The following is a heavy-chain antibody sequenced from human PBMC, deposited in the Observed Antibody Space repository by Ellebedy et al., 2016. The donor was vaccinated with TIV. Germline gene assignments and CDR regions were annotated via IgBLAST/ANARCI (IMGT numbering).Heavy chain of an antibody. CDR2: INHSGST. J-gene: IGHJ5*02. CDR1: GGSFSGYY. D-gene: IGHD6-13*01. V-gene: IGHV4-34*01. CDR3: ARGLNRGSSLTA. Sequence: SETLSLTCAVYGGSFSGYYWSWIRQPPGKGLEWIGEINHSGSTNYNPSLKSRVTISVDTSKNQFSLKLSSVTAADTAVYYCARGLNRGSSLTAWGQGTLVTVSS.